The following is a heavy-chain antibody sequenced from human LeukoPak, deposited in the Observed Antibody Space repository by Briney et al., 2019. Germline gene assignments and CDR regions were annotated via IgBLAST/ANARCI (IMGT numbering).Heavy chain of an antibody. J-gene: IGHJ4*02. V-gene: IGHV7-4-1*02. Sequence: SVKVSCKASGYTFTNYAMNWVRQAPGQGLEWMGWINTNTGNPTYAQGFTGRFVFSLDTSVSTAYLQISSLKAEDTAVYYCARDPNHYYDSGYYGDYWGQGTLVTVSS. CDR2: INTNTGNP. CDR1: GYTFTNYA. D-gene: IGHD3-22*01. CDR3: ARDPNHYYDSGYYGDY.